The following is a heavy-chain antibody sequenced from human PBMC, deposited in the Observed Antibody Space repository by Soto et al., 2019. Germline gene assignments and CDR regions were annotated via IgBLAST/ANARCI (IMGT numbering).Heavy chain of an antibody. CDR3: ANYLTAVGATSPFDY. CDR1: GFTFSSYA. CDR2: ISGSGGNT. Sequence: ESGGGLVQPGGSLRLSCAASGFTFSSYAMSWVRQAPGKGLEWVSAISGSGGNTYYADSVKGRFTISRDNSKNTLFLQMNSLRADDTAVYFCANYLTAVGATSPFDYWGQGTLVTVSS. V-gene: IGHV3-23*01. J-gene: IGHJ4*02. D-gene: IGHD1-26*01.